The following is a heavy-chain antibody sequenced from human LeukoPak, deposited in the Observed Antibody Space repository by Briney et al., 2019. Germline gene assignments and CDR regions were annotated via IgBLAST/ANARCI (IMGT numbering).Heavy chain of an antibody. CDR1: GGSVNSGSYY. CDR3: ARQGHKLTLVDYYGMDV. V-gene: IGHV4-39*07. Sequence: SETLSLTCTVSGGSVNSGSYYWCWIRQAPGEGLEWIGNIYYSGSAYYTPSLESRVTMSVDTSKNQFSLKLSSVTAADTAVYYCARQGHKLTLVDYYGMDVWGQGTTVTVSS. D-gene: IGHD1-26*01. J-gene: IGHJ6*02. CDR2: IYYSGSA.